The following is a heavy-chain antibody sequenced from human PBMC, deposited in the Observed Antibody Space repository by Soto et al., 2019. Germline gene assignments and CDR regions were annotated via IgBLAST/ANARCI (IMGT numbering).Heavy chain of an antibody. CDR1: GFTFSSYA. D-gene: IGHD3-10*01. CDR3: AKDVVTMVRGVINYYGMDV. Sequence: GGSLRLSCATSGFTFSSYAMSWVRQAPGKGLEWVSAISGSGGSTYYADSVKGRFTISRDNSKNTLYLQMNSLRAEDTAVYYCAKDVVTMVRGVINYYGMDVWGQGTTVTVSS. J-gene: IGHJ6*02. V-gene: IGHV3-23*01. CDR2: ISGSGGST.